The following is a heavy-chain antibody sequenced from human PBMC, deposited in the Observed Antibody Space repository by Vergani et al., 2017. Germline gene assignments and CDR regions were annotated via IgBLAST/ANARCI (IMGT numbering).Heavy chain of an antibody. J-gene: IGHJ4*02. CDR1: GGPISGSNW. V-gene: IGHV4-4*03. Sequence: QVQLQESGPGMVKPPGTRSLTCAVSGGPISGSNWWSGVRQPPGKGLEGIGEIYHNGGTNYNPSLKSRVTISVDKSKNQFSLKRSAVTAAHTVVYYCARYWGVYDWGQGTLVTVSS. CDR3: ARYWGVYD. D-gene: IGHD5/OR15-5a*01. CDR2: IYHNGGT.